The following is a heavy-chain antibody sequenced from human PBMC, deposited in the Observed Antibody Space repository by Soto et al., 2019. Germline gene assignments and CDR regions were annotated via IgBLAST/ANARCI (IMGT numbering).Heavy chain of an antibody. D-gene: IGHD3-10*01. V-gene: IGHV3-23*01. Sequence: GGSLRLSCAASGFTFSSYAMNWVRQAPGKGLEWVSAISGSGVGTYYADSVKGRFTIPRDNSKNTVYLQMNSLRAEDTAVYYCAKPMGRGVIQFYYYYGMDVWGQGTTVTVSS. CDR1: GFTFSSYA. CDR2: ISGSGVGT. J-gene: IGHJ6*02. CDR3: AKPMGRGVIQFYYYYGMDV.